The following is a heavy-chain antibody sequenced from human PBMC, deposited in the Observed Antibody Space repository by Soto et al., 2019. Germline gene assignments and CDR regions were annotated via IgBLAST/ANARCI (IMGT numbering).Heavy chain of an antibody. CDR1: GGSVSSSSSY. CDR3: ARLGGITGYSSAWYKFEH. D-gene: IGHD6-19*01. J-gene: IGHJ4*02. V-gene: IGHV4-39*01. Sequence: SETLSLTCAVSGGSVSSSSSYWGWIRQPPGKGLEWIGNIYYSGSTYYNPSLKSRVTISVGTSKNQFSLKLSSVTAADTAVYYCARLGGITGYSSAWYKFEHWGQGTLVTVSS. CDR2: IYYSGST.